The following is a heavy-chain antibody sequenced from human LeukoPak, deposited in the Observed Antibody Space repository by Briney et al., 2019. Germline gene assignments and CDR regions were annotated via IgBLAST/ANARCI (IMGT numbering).Heavy chain of an antibody. CDR2: IYTGGST. CDR3: ARFSLTSNFDY. D-gene: IGHD2/OR15-2a*01. CDR1: GFTVSSNY. Sequence: GGSLRLSYAASGFTVSSNYMSWVRQAPGKGPEWVSAIYTGGSTYYADSVKGRFTISRDNSKNTLYLQMNSLRAEDTAVYHRARFSLTSNFDYWGQGTLVTVSS. J-gene: IGHJ4*02. V-gene: IGHV3-53*01.